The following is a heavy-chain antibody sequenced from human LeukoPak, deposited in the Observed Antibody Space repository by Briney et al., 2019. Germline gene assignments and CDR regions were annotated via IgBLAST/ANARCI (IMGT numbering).Heavy chain of an antibody. CDR2: IYSGGFT. CDR3: EGGSGSYYL. J-gene: IGHJ4*02. CDR1: GFTVSDYY. Sequence: GGSVRLSCAASGFTVSDYYMSWVRQAQGKGLEWVSVIYSGGFTYYADSVKGRFTISRDNSKNTLYLQMNSLRAEDTAVYYCEGGSGSYYLGGQGTLVTVSS. D-gene: IGHD3-10*01. V-gene: IGHV3-53*05.